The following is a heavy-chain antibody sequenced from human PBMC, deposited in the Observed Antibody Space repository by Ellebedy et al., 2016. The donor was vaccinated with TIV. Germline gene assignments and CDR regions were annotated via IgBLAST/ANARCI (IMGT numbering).Heavy chain of an antibody. D-gene: IGHD2-8*01. J-gene: IGHJ4*02. V-gene: IGHV4-61*05. CDR3: ANYCTIGKCLDS. CDR1: GGSISSSSYY. Sequence: MPSETLSLTCTVSGGSISSSSYYWGWIRQPPGKGLEWIGYMHYSGDTNSNPSLKSRVTISIDTSKNQFSLELSSVTAADTAVYYCANYCTIGKCLDSWGQGTLVTVSS. CDR2: MHYSGDT.